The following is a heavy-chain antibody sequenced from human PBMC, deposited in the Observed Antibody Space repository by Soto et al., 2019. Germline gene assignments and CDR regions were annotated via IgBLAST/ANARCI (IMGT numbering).Heavy chain of an antibody. CDR2: IHHSGST. Sequence: QVQLQESGPGLVKPSGTLSLTCAVSGGSVTISNWWSWVRQTPGKGLEWIGQIHHSGSTNYNPSLRSLFTISVAKAKNQCSLEMKSVTAADTAVYYCARGGYYFYMDVWGKGTTVTFSS. D-gene: IGHD1-26*01. CDR1: GGSVTISNW. J-gene: IGHJ6*03. CDR3: ARGGYYFYMDV. V-gene: IGHV4-4*02.